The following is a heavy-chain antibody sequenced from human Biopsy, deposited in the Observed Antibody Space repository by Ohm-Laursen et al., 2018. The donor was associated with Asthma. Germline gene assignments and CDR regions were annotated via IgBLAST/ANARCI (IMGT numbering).Heavy chain of an antibody. V-gene: IGHV4-39*01. J-gene: IGHJ4*02. CDR3: ARHWDWGSFFDY. D-gene: IGHD7-27*01. CDR2: ISYTGNP. Sequence: SDTLSLTCTVSGGSMSSSSYYWGWIRQPPGKGLEWMGSISYTGNPYHNRSLKSRVTISIDTSKNHFSLKLSSVTAADTAVYYCARHWDWGSFFDYWGQGTPVTVSS. CDR1: GGSMSSSSYY.